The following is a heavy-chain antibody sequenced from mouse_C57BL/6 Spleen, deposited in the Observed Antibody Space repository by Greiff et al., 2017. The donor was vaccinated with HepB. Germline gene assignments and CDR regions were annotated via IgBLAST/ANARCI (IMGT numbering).Heavy chain of an antibody. J-gene: IGHJ4*01. Sequence: QVQLKESGAELVRPGTSVKVSCKASGYAFTNYLIEWVKQRPGQGLEWIGVINPGSGGTNYNEKFKGKATLTADKSSSTAYMQLSSLTSEDSAVYFCARGRAATYAMDYWGQGTSVTVSS. CDR2: INPGSGGT. CDR3: ARGRAATYAMDY. D-gene: IGHD6-1*01. CDR1: GYAFTNYL. V-gene: IGHV1-54*01.